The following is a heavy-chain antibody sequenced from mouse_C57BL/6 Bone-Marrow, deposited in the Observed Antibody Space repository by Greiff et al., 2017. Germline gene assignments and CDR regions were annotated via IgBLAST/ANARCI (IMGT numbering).Heavy chain of an antibody. J-gene: IGHJ1*03. D-gene: IGHD1-1*01. CDR1: GYTFTSYW. CDR3: ARHYGSSNWYFDV. V-gene: IGHV1-64*01. CDR2: IHPNSGST. Sequence: VQLQQSGAELVKPGASVKLSCKASGYTFTSYWMHWVKQRPGQGLEWIGMIHPNSGSTNYNEKFKSKATLTVDKSSSTAYMQLSSLTSEDSAVYYCARHYGSSNWYFDVWGTGTTVTVSS.